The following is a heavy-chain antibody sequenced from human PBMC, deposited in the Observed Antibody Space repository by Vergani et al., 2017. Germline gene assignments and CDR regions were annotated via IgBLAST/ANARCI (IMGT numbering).Heavy chain of an antibody. CDR1: GYTFTGYY. V-gene: IGHV1-2*02. D-gene: IGHD6-13*01. Sequence: QVQLVQSGAEVKKPGASVKVSCKASGYTFTGYYMHWVRQAPGQGLEWMGWSNPNSGGTNYAQKFQGRVTMTRDTSISTAYMELSRLRSDDTAVYYCASISGIAAAGKKVVRGMDVWGQGTTVTVSS. CDR3: ASISGIAAAGKKVVRGMDV. J-gene: IGHJ6*02. CDR2: SNPNSGGT.